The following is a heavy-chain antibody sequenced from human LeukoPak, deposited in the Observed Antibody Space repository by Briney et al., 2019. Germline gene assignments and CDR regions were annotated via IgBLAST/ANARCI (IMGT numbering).Heavy chain of an antibody. CDR3: ARGRDDFWSGGSGNWFDP. J-gene: IGHJ5*02. CDR1: GGSISSYY. V-gene: IGHV4-59*01. D-gene: IGHD3-3*01. CDR2: IYYSGST. Sequence: SETLSRTCTVSGGSISSYYWSWIRQPPGKGLEWIGYIYYSGSTNYNPSLKSRVTISVDTSKNQFSLKLSSVTAADTAVYYCARGRDDFWSGGSGNWFDPWGQGTLVTVSS.